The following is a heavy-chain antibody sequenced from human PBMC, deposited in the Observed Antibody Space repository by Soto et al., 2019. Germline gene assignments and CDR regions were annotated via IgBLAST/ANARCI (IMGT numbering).Heavy chain of an antibody. CDR2: IKQDGSEK. CDR1: GFTFSSYW. V-gene: IGHV3-7*01. J-gene: IGHJ4*02. Sequence: EVQLVESGGGLVQPGGSLRLSCAASGFTFSSYWMSWVRQAPGKGLEWVANIKQDGSEKYYVDSVKGRFTISRDNAKNSLYLQMNSLRAEDTAVYYCESSVVVPAAVLYYFDYWGQGTLVTVSS. D-gene: IGHD2-2*01. CDR3: ESSVVVPAAVLYYFDY.